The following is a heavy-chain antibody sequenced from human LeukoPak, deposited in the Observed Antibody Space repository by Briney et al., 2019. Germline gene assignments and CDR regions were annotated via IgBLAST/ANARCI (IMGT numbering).Heavy chain of an antibody. V-gene: IGHV1-8*01. CDR2: MNPNSGNT. Sequence: ASVKVSCKASGYTFTSYDINWVRQATGQGLEWMGWMNPNSGNTGYAQKLQGRVTMTRNTSISTAYMELTSLRSEDTAVYDRARGVEMATITGGGFDYWGQGTLVTVSS. CDR3: ARGVEMATITGGGFDY. D-gene: IGHD5-24*01. CDR1: GYTFTSYD. J-gene: IGHJ4*02.